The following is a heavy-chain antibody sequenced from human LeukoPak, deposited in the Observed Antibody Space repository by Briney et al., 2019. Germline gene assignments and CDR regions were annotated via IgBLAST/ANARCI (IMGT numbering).Heavy chain of an antibody. CDR1: GFTFSSYA. CDR2: ISGSGGST. CDR3: AREVPEPRRDGDPYYYYYGMDV. V-gene: IGHV3-23*01. D-gene: IGHD5-24*01. J-gene: IGHJ6*02. Sequence: PGGSLRLSCAASGFTFSSYAMSWVRQAPGKGLEWVSAISGSGGSTYYADSVKGRFTISRDNSKNTLYLQMNSLRAEDTAVYYCAREVPEPRRDGDPYYYYYGMDVWVQGTTVTVSS.